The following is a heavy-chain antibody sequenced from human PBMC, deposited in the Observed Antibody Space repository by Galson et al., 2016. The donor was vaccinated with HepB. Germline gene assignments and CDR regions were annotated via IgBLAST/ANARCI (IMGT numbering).Heavy chain of an antibody. Sequence: SLRLSCAASGFTFSSYWMHWVRQAPGEGLVWVSHISGDGSSTHYGDSVKGRFTVSRDNSKNTLYLQMTSLKTEDTAVYYCTTVLSTASMSGWYDWGFDSWGQGTLVTVSS. CDR1: GFTFSSYW. D-gene: IGHD6-19*01. V-gene: IGHV3-74*01. J-gene: IGHJ4*02. CDR3: TTVLSTASMSGWYDWGFDS. CDR2: ISGDGSST.